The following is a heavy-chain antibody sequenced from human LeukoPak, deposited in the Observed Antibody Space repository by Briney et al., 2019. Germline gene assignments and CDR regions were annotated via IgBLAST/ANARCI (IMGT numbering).Heavy chain of an antibody. CDR3: ARARFGYNRGPFDY. Sequence: GGSLRLSCAASGFTFSNYAIHWVRQAPGKRLEWVAFISYDGSNKHYADSVKGRFTISRDNSKNTLYLQMNSLRPEDTAVYYCARARFGYNRGPFDYWGQGILVTVSS. CDR2: ISYDGSNK. CDR1: GFTFSNYA. J-gene: IGHJ4*02. V-gene: IGHV3-30-3*01. D-gene: IGHD5-24*01.